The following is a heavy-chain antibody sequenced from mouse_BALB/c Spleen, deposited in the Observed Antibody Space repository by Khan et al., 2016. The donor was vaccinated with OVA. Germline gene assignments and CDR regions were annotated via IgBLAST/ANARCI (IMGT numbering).Heavy chain of an antibody. D-gene: IGHD1-2*01. J-gene: IGHJ4*01. V-gene: IGHV14-3*02. CDR3: ARTEIHYFGSYARDY. CDR2: IAPATVNT. CDR1: GFNIKDTY. Sequence: VQLQQTGAELVKPGASVKLSCTASGFNIKDTYMHWVRQRPEQGLEWIGRIAPATVNTKYDPKFQVKATITAATYSNTAYLHLTSLTSEDTAVYYCARTEIHYFGSYARDYWGLGTSVTVSS.